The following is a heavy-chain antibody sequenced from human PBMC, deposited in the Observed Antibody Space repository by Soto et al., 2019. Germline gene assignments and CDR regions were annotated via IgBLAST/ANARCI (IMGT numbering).Heavy chain of an antibody. D-gene: IGHD6-19*01. CDR3: ARDPLAVERPY. J-gene: IGHJ4*02. V-gene: IGHV3-53*05. CDR2: FYSGGST. CDR1: GFTVSTNY. Sequence: GGSLRLSCEAFGFTVSTNYMSWVRQTPGKGLEWVPVFYSGGSTFYADSVKGRFTISRDNSRSTLYLQMNSLRAEDTAVYYCARDPLAVERPYWGQGTLVTVSS.